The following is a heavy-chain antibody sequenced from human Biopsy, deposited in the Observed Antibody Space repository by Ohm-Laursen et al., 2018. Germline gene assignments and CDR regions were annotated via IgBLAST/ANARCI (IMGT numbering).Heavy chain of an antibody. J-gene: IGHJ5*02. CDR3: ARDRDRRGWFDP. V-gene: IGHV4-34*01. D-gene: IGHD1-14*01. CDR2: INHRGTT. Sequence: GTLSLTCAVYGGSFSDYYWAWIRQPPGKGLEWIGEINHRGTTNYNPSLKSRVAISVDTSKNNFSLKVSSVTAADTAVYYCARDRDRRGWFDPWGQGTLVTVSS. CDR1: GGSFSDYY.